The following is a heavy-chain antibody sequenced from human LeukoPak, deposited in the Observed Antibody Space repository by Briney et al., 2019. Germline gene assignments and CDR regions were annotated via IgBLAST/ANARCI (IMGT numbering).Heavy chain of an antibody. Sequence: PSETLSLTCTVSGGSISSYYWSWIRQPPGKGLEWIGYIYYSGSTNYNPSLKSRVTMSVDTSKNQFSLKLSSVTAADTAVYYCARTRYCSSTSCYPFDYWGQGTLVTVSS. CDR1: GGSISSYY. CDR2: IYYSGST. J-gene: IGHJ4*02. D-gene: IGHD2-2*01. CDR3: ARTRYCSSTSCYPFDY. V-gene: IGHV4-59*01.